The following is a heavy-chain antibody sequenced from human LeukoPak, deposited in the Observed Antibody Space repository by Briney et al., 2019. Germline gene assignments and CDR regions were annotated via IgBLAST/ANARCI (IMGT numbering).Heavy chain of an antibody. J-gene: IGHJ4*02. CDR3: ARSPPGLRFLNY. D-gene: IGHD3-3*01. Sequence: EASVKVSCKASGYTFTSYYMHWVRQAPEQRLEWMGWINAGNGNTKYSQKFQGRVTITRDTSASTAYMELSSLRSEDTAVYYCARSPPGLRFLNYWGQGTLVTVSS. CDR2: INAGNGNT. CDR1: GYTFTSYY. V-gene: IGHV1-3*01.